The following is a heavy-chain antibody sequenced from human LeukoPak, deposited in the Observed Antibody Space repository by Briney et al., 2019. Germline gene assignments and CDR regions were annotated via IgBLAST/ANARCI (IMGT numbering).Heavy chain of an antibody. V-gene: IGHV4-34*01. CDR2: INHSGST. Sequence: PSETLSLTCAVYGGSFSGYYWSWIRQPPGKGLEWIGEINHSGSTNYNPSLKSRVTISVDTSKNQFSLKQSSVTAADTAVYYCARFMSGWPGDYWGQGTLVTVSS. CDR3: ARFMSGWPGDY. D-gene: IGHD6-19*01. J-gene: IGHJ4*02. CDR1: GGSFSGYY.